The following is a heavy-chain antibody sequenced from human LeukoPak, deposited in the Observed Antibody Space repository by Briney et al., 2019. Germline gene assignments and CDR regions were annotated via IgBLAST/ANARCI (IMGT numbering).Heavy chain of an antibody. CDR1: GFTFDDYA. J-gene: IGHJ4*02. V-gene: IGHV3-9*01. Sequence: PGGSLRLSCAASGFTFDDYAMPWVRQAPGKGLEWVSGISWNGGSIGYADSVKGRFTISRDNAKNSLYLQMNSLRAEDTALYYCAKGPGPTIFGVEYTYDYWGQGTLVTVSS. CDR3: AKGPGPTIFGVEYTYDY. D-gene: IGHD3-3*01. CDR2: ISWNGGSI.